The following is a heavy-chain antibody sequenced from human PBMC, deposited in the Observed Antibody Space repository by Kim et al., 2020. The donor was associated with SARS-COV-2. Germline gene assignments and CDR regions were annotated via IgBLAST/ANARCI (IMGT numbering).Heavy chain of an antibody. CDR3: AKVSGTYSSVYYYGMDV. Sequence: VKGRFNSSRNNAKNSLYLQMNSLRTEDTALYYCAKVSGTYSSVYYYGMDVWGQGTTVTVSS. V-gene: IGHV3-9*01. D-gene: IGHD3-22*01. J-gene: IGHJ6*02.